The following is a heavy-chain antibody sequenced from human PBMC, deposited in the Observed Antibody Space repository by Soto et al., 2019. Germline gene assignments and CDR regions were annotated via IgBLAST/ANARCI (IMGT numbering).Heavy chain of an antibody. CDR2: ISWDGGST. D-gene: IGHD3-10*01. V-gene: IGHV3-43D*04. Sequence: GGSLRLSCAASGFTFDDYAMHWVRQAPGKGLEWVSLISWDGGSTYYADSVKGRFTISRDNSKNSLYLQMNSLRAEDTALYYCGRGVIPYYYYGMDVWGQGTTVTV. J-gene: IGHJ6*02. CDR1: GFTFDDYA. CDR3: GRGVIPYYYYGMDV.